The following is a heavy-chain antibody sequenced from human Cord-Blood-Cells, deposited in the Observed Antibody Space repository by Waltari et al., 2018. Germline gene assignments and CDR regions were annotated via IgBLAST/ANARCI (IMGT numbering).Heavy chain of an antibody. J-gene: IGHJ6*02. V-gene: IGHV3-30*18. CDR2: ISYDGSNK. Sequence: QVQLVESGGGVVQPGRSLRLSCAASGFPFSSYGMHWVRQAPGKGLEGVAVISYDGSNKYYADSVKGRFTISRDNSKNTLYLQMNSLRAEDTAVYYCAKDRGIAAAGTPYYGMDVWGQGTTVTVSS. CDR3: AKDRGIAAAGTPYYGMDV. D-gene: IGHD6-13*01. CDR1: GFPFSSYG.